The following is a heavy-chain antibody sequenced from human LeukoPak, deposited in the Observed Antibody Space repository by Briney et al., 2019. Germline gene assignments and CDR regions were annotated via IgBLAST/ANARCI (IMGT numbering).Heavy chain of an antibody. V-gene: IGHV3-30*02. J-gene: IGHJ4*02. D-gene: IGHD3-10*01. Sequence: PGGSLRLSCAASGFTFSSYGMHWVRQAPGKGLEWVAVIWYDGSNKYYADSVKGRFTISRDNSKNTLYLQMNSLRAEDTAVYYCAKGAVLLWFGEFDYWGQGTLVTVSS. CDR3: AKGAVLLWFGEFDY. CDR2: IWYDGSNK. CDR1: GFTFSSYG.